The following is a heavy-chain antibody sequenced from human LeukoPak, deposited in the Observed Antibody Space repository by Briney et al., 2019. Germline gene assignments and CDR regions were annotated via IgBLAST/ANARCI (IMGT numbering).Heavy chain of an antibody. J-gene: IGHJ4*02. Sequence: SETLSLTCAVSGGSISSSNWWSWVRQPPGKGLEWIGEIYHSGSTNYNPSPKSRVTISVDKSNNQFSLKLSSVTAADTALYYCARGSGNGWTAIDYWGQGTLVTVSS. CDR1: GGSISSSNW. D-gene: IGHD6-19*01. V-gene: IGHV4-4*02. CDR3: ARGSGNGWTAIDY. CDR2: IYHSGST.